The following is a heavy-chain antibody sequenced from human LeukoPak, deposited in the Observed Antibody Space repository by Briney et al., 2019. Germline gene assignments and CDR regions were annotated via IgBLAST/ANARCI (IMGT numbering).Heavy chain of an antibody. V-gene: IGHV4-39*07. Sequence: SETLSLTCTVSGGSISSSSYYWGWIRQPPGKGLEWTGSIYYSGSTYYNPSLKSRVTISVDTSKNQFSLKLSSVTAADTAVYYCARDRDGYNYFDYWGQGALVTVSS. CDR2: IYYSGST. CDR1: GGSISSSSYY. D-gene: IGHD5-24*01. CDR3: ARDRDGYNYFDY. J-gene: IGHJ4*02.